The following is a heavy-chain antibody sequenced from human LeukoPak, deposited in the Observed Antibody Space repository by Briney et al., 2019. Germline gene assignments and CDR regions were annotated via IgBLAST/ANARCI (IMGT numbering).Heavy chain of an antibody. D-gene: IGHD3-10*01. CDR2: IYYSGST. J-gene: IGHJ6*02. CDR3: ARIMAVRGAPDYFHYGIDV. V-gene: IGHV4-59*01. Sequence: SETLSLTCTVSGGSLSGYYWTWIRQPPGKGLECIGYIYYSGSTNYNPSLKSRVTISVDTSKNQFSLKLSSVTAADTAVYFCARIMAVRGAPDYFHYGIDVWGQGTTVTVSS. CDR1: GGSLSGYY.